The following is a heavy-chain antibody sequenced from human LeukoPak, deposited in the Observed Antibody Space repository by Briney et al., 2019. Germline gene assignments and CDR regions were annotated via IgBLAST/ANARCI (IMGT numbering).Heavy chain of an antibody. CDR1: GFTFSNYA. D-gene: IGHD5-18*01. CDR2: ISGSDGST. Sequence: PGGSLRLSCAASGFTFSNYAMGWVRQAPGKGLEWVSAISGSDGSTNYADSVKGRFTISRDNSKNRLYLQRNSLRAEDTAVYYCVEGGAARFDYWGQGTLVAVSS. V-gene: IGHV3-23*01. J-gene: IGHJ4*02. CDR3: VEGGAARFDY.